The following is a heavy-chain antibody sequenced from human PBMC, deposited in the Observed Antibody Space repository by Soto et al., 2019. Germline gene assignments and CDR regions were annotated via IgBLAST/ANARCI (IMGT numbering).Heavy chain of an antibody. CDR2: IIPIFGTA. Sequence: GASVKVSCKASGGTFSSYAISWVRQAPGQGLEWMGGIIPIFGTANYAQKFQGRVTITADESTSTAYMELSSLRSEDTAVYYCARGTKGADYDILTGYPPGDYWGQGTLVTVSS. CDR1: GGTFSSYA. D-gene: IGHD3-9*01. V-gene: IGHV1-69*13. J-gene: IGHJ4*02. CDR3: ARGTKGADYDILTGYPPGDY.